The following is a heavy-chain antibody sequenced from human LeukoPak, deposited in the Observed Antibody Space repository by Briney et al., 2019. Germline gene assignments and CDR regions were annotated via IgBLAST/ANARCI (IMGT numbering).Heavy chain of an antibody. V-gene: IGHV3-53*01. CDR2: IYSGGST. D-gene: IGHD3-16*01. CDR3: ANLGGTLVDY. CDR1: GFTVSSNY. Sequence: PGGSLRLSCAASGFTVSSNYMSWVRQAPGKGLEWISVIYSGGSTYYADSVKGRFTISRDNSKNTLYLQMNSLRTEDTAIYFCANLGGTLVDYWGQGTLVTVSS. J-gene: IGHJ4*02.